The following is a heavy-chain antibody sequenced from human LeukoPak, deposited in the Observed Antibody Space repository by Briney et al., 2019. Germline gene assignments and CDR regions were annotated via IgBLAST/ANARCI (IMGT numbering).Heavy chain of an antibody. J-gene: IGHJ4*02. Sequence: GGSLRLSCAASGFTFSSYQMNWVRQAPGKGLQWVSYISSSGSTIYYADPVKGRFTISRDNAKNSLYLQMNSLRAEDTAVYYCTRITTAMDVDYWGQGTLVTVSS. V-gene: IGHV3-48*03. CDR1: GFTFSSYQ. D-gene: IGHD5-18*01. CDR3: TRITTAMDVDY. CDR2: ISSSGSTI.